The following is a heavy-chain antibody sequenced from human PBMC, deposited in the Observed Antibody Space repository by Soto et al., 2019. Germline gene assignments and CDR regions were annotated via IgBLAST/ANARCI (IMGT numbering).Heavy chain of an antibody. V-gene: IGHV1-69*01. Sequence: QVQLVQSGAEVKKTGSSVKVSCKASGGNFNTFGFSWVRQAPGQGLEWMGGIIPFFGTAKYSQKLEDKITITADESTNTVYMDLRSLTFEDTAIYYCARSAPMEAGDKYYYDFWGQGALITVSS. CDR2: IIPFFGTA. CDR3: ARSAPMEAGDKYYYDF. D-gene: IGHD3-16*01. CDR1: GGNFNTFG. J-gene: IGHJ4*02.